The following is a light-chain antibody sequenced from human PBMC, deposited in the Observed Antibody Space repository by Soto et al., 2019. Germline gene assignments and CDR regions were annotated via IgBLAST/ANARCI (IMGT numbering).Light chain of an antibody. Sequence: EIALTQSPGTLSLSPGERATLSCRASQSFSSSYLAWYQQKPGQAPRLLIHGVSTRATGIPDRFSGSGSGTDFTLTISRLEPEDFAVYYCQQRANWPPRYTFGQGTRLEIK. V-gene: IGKV3D-20*02. CDR3: QQRANWPPRYT. CDR2: GVS. CDR1: QSFSSSY. J-gene: IGKJ2*01.